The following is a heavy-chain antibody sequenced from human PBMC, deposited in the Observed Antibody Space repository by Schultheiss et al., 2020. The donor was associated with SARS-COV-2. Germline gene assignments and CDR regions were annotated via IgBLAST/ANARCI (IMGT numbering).Heavy chain of an antibody. D-gene: IGHD2-2*02. CDR3: ARFDIVLVPAAITVGYYYYMDV. Sequence: ASVKVSCKASGYTFTSYGISWVRQAPGQGLEWMGGIIPIFGTANYAQKLQGRVTMTTDTSTSTAYMELRSLRSDDTAVFYCARFDIVLVPAAITVGYYYYMDVWGKGTTVTVSS. J-gene: IGHJ6*03. CDR1: GYTFTSYG. V-gene: IGHV1-18*01. CDR2: IIPIFGTA.